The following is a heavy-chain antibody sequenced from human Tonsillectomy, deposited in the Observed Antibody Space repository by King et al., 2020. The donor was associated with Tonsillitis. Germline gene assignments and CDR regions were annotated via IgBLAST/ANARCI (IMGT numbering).Heavy chain of an antibody. CDR2: TSSDGTNK. D-gene: IGHD2-2*02. V-gene: IGHV3-30*18. CDR3: AKGGASCYTGWFDP. Sequence: VQLVESGGGVVQPGRSLRLSCAASGITFSTYAMHWVRQAPGKGLEWVAATSSDGTNKYYGDSVKGRFTISRDNSKNTLYLQMNSLRVDDTAVYYCAKGGASCYTGWFDPGGQGTLVTVPS. J-gene: IGHJ5*02. CDR1: GITFSTYA.